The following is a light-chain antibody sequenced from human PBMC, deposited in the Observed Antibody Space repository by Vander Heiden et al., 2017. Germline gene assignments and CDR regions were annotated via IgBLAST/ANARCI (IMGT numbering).Light chain of an antibody. CDR3: QQYYSTPLT. J-gene: IGKJ4*01. CDR2: WAS. V-gene: IGKV4-1*01. Sequence: DIVMTQSPDSLAVSLGDTTTFHCKSSQSVLYSSNNKNYLAWYQQKQGQPPKLLIYWASTRESGVPDRFSGSGSGTDFTLTISSLQAEDVAVYYCQQYYSTPLTFGGGTKVEIK. CDR1: QSVLYSSNNKNY.